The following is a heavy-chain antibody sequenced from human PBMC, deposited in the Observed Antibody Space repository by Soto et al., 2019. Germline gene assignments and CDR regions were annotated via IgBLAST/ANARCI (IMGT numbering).Heavy chain of an antibody. D-gene: IGHD2-21*01. CDR1: GYTFTSYG. J-gene: IGHJ4*02. V-gene: IGHV1-18*04. CDR3: ARGGRDGYKKSDY. Sequence: QVQLVQSGAEVKKPGASVKVSCKASGYTFTSYGISWVRQAPGQGLEWMGWISAYNGNTNYAQKLQGRVTMTTDTSTRTAYMQLSDLRAVDKAVCYGARGGRDGYKKSDYWGQGTLVTVSS. CDR2: ISAYNGNT.